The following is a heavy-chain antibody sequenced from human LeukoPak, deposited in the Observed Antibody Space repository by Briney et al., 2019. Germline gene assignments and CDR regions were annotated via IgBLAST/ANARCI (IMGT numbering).Heavy chain of an antibody. J-gene: IGHJ6*02. D-gene: IGHD3-10*01. Sequence: SETLSLTCTVSGGSISGYYWSWIRQPAGKGLEWIGRIYTSGSTNYNPSLKSRVTMSVDTSKNQFSLKLSSVTAADTAVYYCARIVRGVIKGYYYYGMDVWGQGTTVTVSS. CDR3: ARIVRGVIKGYYYYGMDV. V-gene: IGHV4-4*07. CDR2: IYTSGST. CDR1: GGSISGYY.